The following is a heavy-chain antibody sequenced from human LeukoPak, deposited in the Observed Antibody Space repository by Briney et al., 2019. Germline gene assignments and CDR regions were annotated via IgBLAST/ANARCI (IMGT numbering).Heavy chain of an antibody. CDR3: ARTIDDYGGLDY. Sequence: GESLRLSCSASGFTFSTYSMNWVRQAPGKGLEWVSFISSSSSYIYYADSVKGRFTISRDNAKNSLYLHMNSLRAEDTAVYYCARTIDDYGGLDYWGQGTLVTVSS. CDR2: ISSSSSYI. J-gene: IGHJ4*02. V-gene: IGHV3-21*01. D-gene: IGHD4-23*01. CDR1: GFTFSTYS.